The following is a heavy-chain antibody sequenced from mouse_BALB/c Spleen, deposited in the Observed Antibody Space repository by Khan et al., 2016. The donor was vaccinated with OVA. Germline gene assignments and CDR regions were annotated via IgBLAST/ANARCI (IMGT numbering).Heavy chain of an antibody. D-gene: IGHD1-1*01. CDR2: IDPSDNYT. Sequence: QVQLQQPGAELVKPGASVKLSCKASGYPLTSYWLHWVKQRPGQGLEWIGEIDPSDNYTNYNQKFKGKATLTVDKSSSTTYMQLSSLPSEDSAVYDCERSVLYGRSTWFGYWGQGTLVTVSA. J-gene: IGHJ3*01. CDR1: GYPLTSYW. CDR3: ERSVLYGRSTWFGY. V-gene: IGHV1-69*02.